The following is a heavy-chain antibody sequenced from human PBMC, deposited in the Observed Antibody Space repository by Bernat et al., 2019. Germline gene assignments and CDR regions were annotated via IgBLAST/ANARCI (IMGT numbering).Heavy chain of an antibody. CDR1: GFTFSSYA. J-gene: IGHJ5*02. D-gene: IGHD6-19*01. Sequence: QVQLVESGGGVVQPGRSLRLSCAASGFTFSSYAMHWVRQAPGKGLEWVAVISYDGSSKYYADSVKGRFTISRDNSKNTLYLQMNSLRAEDTAVYYCARAVAGTVWFDPWGQGTLVTVSS. CDR3: ARAVAGTVWFDP. V-gene: IGHV3-30*01. CDR2: ISYDGSSK.